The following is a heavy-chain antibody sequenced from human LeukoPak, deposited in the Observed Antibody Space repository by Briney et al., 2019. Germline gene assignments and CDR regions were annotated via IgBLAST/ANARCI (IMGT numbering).Heavy chain of an antibody. CDR1: GFTFSSYG. Sequence: GGSLRLSCAASGFTFSSYGMHWVRQAPGKGLEWVAVIWYDGSNKYYADSVKGRFTISRDNSKNTLYLQMNSLRAEDTAVYYCARDRGTHYGMDVWGQGTTVTVSS. J-gene: IGHJ6*02. CDR3: ARDRGTHYGMDV. D-gene: IGHD1-26*01. CDR2: IWYDGSNK. V-gene: IGHV3-33*01.